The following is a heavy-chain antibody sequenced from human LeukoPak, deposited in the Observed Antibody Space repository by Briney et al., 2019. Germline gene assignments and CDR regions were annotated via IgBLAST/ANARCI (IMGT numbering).Heavy chain of an antibody. CDR2: IYYNGNT. V-gene: IGHV4-39*01. CDR3: ARLFDWGSDHWYFDL. D-gene: IGHD3-9*01. CDR1: GGSISSGYY. Sequence: PSETLSLTCTVSGGSISSGYYWGWIRQSPGKGLDWIRSIYYNGNTYHNPSLMSRVTISVDTSKNQFSLELSSMTAADTAVYYCARLFDWGSDHWYFDLWGRGTLVTVSS. J-gene: IGHJ2*01.